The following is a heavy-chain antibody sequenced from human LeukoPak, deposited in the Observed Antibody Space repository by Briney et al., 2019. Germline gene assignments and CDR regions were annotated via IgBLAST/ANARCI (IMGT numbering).Heavy chain of an antibody. Sequence: SETLSLTCTVSGGSISSSSYYWGWIRQPPGKGLEWIGSIYYSGSTYYNPSLKSRVTISVDTSKNQFFLKLSSVTAADTAVYYCARVPIYGSGSLGDYWGQGTLVTVSS. CDR1: GGSISSSSYY. D-gene: IGHD3-10*01. J-gene: IGHJ4*02. V-gene: IGHV4-39*07. CDR2: IYYSGST. CDR3: ARVPIYGSGSLGDY.